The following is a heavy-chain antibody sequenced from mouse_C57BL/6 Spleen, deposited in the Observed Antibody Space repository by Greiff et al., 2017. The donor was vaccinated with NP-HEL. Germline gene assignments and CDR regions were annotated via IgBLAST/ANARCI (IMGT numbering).Heavy chain of an antibody. CDR1: GYTFTSYW. J-gene: IGHJ4*01. CDR2: INPSSGYT. Sequence: VQLQQSGAELAKPGASVKLSCKASGYTFTSYWMHWVKQRPGQGLEWIGYINPSSGYTKYNQKFKDKATLTADKSSSTAYMQLSSLTYEDSAVYYCARWVYGNYGAMDYWGQGTSVTVSS. CDR3: ARWVYGNYGAMDY. D-gene: IGHD2-1*01. V-gene: IGHV1-7*01.